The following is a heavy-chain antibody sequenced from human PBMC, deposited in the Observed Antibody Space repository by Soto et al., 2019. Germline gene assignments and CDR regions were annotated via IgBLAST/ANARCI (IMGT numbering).Heavy chain of an antibody. CDR3: ARGPMVRGVIPPLVAFDI. J-gene: IGHJ3*02. Sequence: QVQLQESGPGLVKPSQTLSLTCTVSGGSISSGGYYWSWIRQHPGKGLEWIGYIYYSGSTYYNPSLKSRVTISVDTSKNQFSLKLSSVTAADTAVYYCARGPMVRGVIPPLVAFDIWGQGTMVTVSS. CDR1: GGSISSGGYY. CDR2: IYYSGST. D-gene: IGHD3-10*01. V-gene: IGHV4-31*03.